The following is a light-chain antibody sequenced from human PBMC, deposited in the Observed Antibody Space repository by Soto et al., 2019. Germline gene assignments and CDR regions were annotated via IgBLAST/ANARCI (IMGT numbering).Light chain of an antibody. CDR1: SSNIGSNY. CDR2: SNN. Sequence: QSVLTQPPSASGTPGQRVTISCSGSSSNIGSNYVYWYQQLPGTAPKLLIYSNNQRPSGVPDRFSGSKSGTSASLAISGLRSEDEADYYCAACDDSLSVGVFGTGTKLTVL. CDR3: AACDDSLSVGV. V-gene: IGLV1-47*02. J-gene: IGLJ1*01.